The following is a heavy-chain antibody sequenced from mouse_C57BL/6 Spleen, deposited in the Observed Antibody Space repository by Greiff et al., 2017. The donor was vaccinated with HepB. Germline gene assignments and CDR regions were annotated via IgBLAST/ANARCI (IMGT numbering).Heavy chain of an antibody. CDR2: ISDGGSYT. Sequence: DVKLQESGGGLVKPGGSLKLSCAASGFTFSSYAMSWVRQTPEKRLEWVATISDGGSYTYYPDNVKGRFTISRDNAKNNLYLQMSHLKSEDTAMYYCARDRWNYAMDYWGQGTSVTVSS. V-gene: IGHV5-4*01. D-gene: IGHD1-1*02. CDR1: GFTFSSYA. J-gene: IGHJ4*01. CDR3: ARDRWNYAMDY.